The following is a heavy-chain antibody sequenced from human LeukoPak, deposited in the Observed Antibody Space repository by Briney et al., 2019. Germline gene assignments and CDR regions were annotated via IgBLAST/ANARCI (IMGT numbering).Heavy chain of an antibody. D-gene: IGHD6-19*01. CDR2: TYYRSKWYN. Sequence: SQTLSLTCAISGDSVSSITAAWNWIRQFPSRGLEWLGRTYYRSKWYNDYAVPVRSRITINADTSKNQFTLQLNSVTPEDTAVYYCARQYSSGWSYYYGLDVWGQGTTVTVSS. CDR3: ARQYSSGWSYYYGLDV. J-gene: IGHJ6*02. CDR1: GDSVSSITAA. V-gene: IGHV6-1*01.